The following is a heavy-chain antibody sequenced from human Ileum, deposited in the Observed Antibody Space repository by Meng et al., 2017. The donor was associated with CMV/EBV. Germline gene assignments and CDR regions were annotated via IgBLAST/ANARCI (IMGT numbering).Heavy chain of an antibody. V-gene: IGHV3-74*01. J-gene: IGHJ3*02. CDR3: AKDFGTVGYDTFDI. CDR2: MNVDGSSI. CDR1: GFSFRSYW. Sequence: GESLKISCVASGFSFRSYWMHWVRQVPGKGLMWVSRMNVDGSSIGYADSVKGRFTISRDNAKNTLYLQMNSLRADDTAVYYCAKDFGTVGYDTFDIWGQGTKVTVSS. D-gene: IGHD3-16*01.